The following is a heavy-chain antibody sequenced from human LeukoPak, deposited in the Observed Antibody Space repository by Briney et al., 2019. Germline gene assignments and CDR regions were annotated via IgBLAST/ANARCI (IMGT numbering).Heavy chain of an antibody. V-gene: IGHV3-30*18. CDR1: GFTFSSYG. Sequence: GRSLRLSCAASGFTFSSYGMHWVRQAPGKGLEWVAVISYDGSNKYYADSVKGRFTICRDNSKNTLYLQMNSLRAEDTAVYYCAKDPWDYWGQGTLVTVSS. CDR2: ISYDGSNK. J-gene: IGHJ4*02. CDR3: AKDPWDY.